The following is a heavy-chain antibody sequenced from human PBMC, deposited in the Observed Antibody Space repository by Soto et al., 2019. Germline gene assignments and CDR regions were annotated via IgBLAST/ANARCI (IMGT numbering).Heavy chain of an antibody. Sequence: GASVKVSCKASGGTFSSYAISWVRQAPGQGLEWMGGIIPIFGTANYAQKFQGRVTITADESTSTAYMELSSLRSEDTAAYYRARDSNYHGWFDPWGQGTLVTVSS. CDR1: GGTFSSYA. J-gene: IGHJ5*02. CDR2: IIPIFGTA. CDR3: ARDSNYHGWFDP. V-gene: IGHV1-69*13. D-gene: IGHD4-4*01.